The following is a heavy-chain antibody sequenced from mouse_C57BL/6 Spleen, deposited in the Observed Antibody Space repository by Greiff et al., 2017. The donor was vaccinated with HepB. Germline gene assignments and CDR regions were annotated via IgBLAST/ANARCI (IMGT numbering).Heavy chain of an antibody. CDR2: ISNGGGST. CDR3: ARQNYGNWFAY. J-gene: IGHJ3*01. Sequence: EVHLVESGGGLVQPGGSLKLSCAASGFTFSDYYMYWVRQTPEKRLEWVAYISNGGGSTYYPDTVKGRFTISRDNAKNTLYLQMSRLKSEDTAMYYCARQNYGNWFAYWGQGTLVTVSA. CDR1: GFTFSDYY. V-gene: IGHV5-12*01. D-gene: IGHD1-1*01.